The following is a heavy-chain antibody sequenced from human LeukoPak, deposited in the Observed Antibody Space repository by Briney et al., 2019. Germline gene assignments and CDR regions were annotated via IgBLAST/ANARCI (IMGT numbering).Heavy chain of an antibody. Sequence: GVSLKISCKGSGYRFTSYWIGWVRPMPGKGLEWMGIIYPGDSDTRYSPSFQGQVTISADKCISTAYLQWSSLKASDTAMYYCARQYYAYYASSGYYIDYWGQGTLVTVSS. CDR2: IYPGDSDT. D-gene: IGHD3-22*01. CDR1: GYRFTSYW. CDR3: ARQYYAYYASSGYYIDY. V-gene: IGHV5-51*01. J-gene: IGHJ4*02.